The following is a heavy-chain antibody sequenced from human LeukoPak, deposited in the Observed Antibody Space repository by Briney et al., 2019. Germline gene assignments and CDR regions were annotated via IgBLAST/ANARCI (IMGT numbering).Heavy chain of an antibody. J-gene: IGHJ3*02. CDR1: GFTFRNYD. Sequence: PGGSLRLSCAASGFTFRNYDMHWVRQFPGRGLEWVSAIGIADDTHYPDSVKGRFTISRENAKNSSYLQMNSLRDGDTAVYYCVREGIQVSGIDAFDIWGQGTMVTVSS. D-gene: IGHD5/OR15-5a*01. V-gene: IGHV3-13*01. CDR2: IGIADDT. CDR3: VREGIQVSGIDAFDI.